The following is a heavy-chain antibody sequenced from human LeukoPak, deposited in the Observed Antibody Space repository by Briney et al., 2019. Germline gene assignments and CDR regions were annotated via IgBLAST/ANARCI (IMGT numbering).Heavy chain of an antibody. J-gene: IGHJ3*02. CDR2: ISAYNGNT. CDR1: GYTFTSYG. D-gene: IGHD3-9*01. V-gene: IGHV1-18*04. CDR3: ARSRAYYDILTGYPHLDAFDI. Sequence: GASVKVSCKASGYTFTSYGISWVRQPPGLGLEWMGWISAYNGNTNYAQKLQGRVTMTTDTSTSTAYMELRSLRSDDTAVYYCARSRAYYDILTGYPHLDAFDIWGQGTMVTVSS.